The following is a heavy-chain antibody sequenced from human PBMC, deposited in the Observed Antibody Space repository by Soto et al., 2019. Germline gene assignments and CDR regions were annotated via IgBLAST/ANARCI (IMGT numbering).Heavy chain of an antibody. D-gene: IGHD3-3*02. V-gene: IGHV3-7*03. Sequence: LSLTCAASGFTFSSYWMSWVRQAPGKGLEWVANIKQDGSEKYYVDSVKGRFTISRDNAKNSLYLQMNSLRAEDTAVYYCARAGAGFLACDYYFDYWGQGTLVTVSS. CDR1: GFTFSSYW. J-gene: IGHJ4*02. CDR3: ARAGAGFLACDYYFDY. CDR2: IKQDGSEK.